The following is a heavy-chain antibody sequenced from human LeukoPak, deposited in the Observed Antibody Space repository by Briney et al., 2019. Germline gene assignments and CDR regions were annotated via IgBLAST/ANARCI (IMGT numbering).Heavy chain of an antibody. V-gene: IGHV1-2*02. CDR1: GYTFTSYD. CDR3: ARWAVAFRDFYYGMDV. Sequence: ASVKVSCKASGYTFTSYDMHWVRQAPGQGLEWMGWINPNSGGTDSAQKFQGRVTMTRDTSISTAFMELSRLRSDDTAVYYCARWAVAFRDFYYGMDVWGQGTTVTVSS. D-gene: IGHD6-19*01. J-gene: IGHJ6*02. CDR2: INPNSGGT.